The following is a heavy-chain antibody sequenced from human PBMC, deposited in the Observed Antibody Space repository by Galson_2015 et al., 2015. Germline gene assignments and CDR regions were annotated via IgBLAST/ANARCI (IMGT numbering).Heavy chain of an antibody. Sequence: SVKVSCKASGYTFTSYYMHWVRQAPGQGLEWMGIINPSGGSTSYARKFQGRVTMTRDTSTSTVYMELSSLRSEDTAVYYCARVARITMVQGGFDPWGQGTLVTVSS. J-gene: IGHJ5*02. CDR2: INPSGGST. V-gene: IGHV1-46*01. CDR3: ARVARITMVQGGFDP. D-gene: IGHD3-10*01. CDR1: GYTFTSYY.